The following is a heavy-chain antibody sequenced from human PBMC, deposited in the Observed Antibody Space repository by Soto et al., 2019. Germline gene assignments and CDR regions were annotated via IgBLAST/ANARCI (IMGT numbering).Heavy chain of an antibody. Sequence: SETLSLTCTVSGGSISSYYWSRIRQPPGKGLEWIGYIYYSGSTNYNPSLKSRVTISVDTSKNQFSLKLSSVAAADTAVYYCARGGGVYYFDYWGQGTLVTVSS. CDR3: ARGGGVYYFDY. V-gene: IGHV4-59*01. J-gene: IGHJ4*02. CDR2: IYYSGST. D-gene: IGHD2-8*02. CDR1: GGSISSYY.